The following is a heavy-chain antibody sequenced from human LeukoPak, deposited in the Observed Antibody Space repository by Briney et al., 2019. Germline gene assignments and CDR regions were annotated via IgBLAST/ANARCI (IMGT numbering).Heavy chain of an antibody. Sequence: GGSLRLSCAASGFTFSSSAMSWVRQAPGKGLVWVSRISGDEIWTSYADSVKGRFTISRDNAKDTLYLQMNGLRTEDTAVYYCTREYISGPRQTDAFDIWGRGTMVTVSS. CDR1: GFTFSSSA. CDR2: ISGDEIWT. CDR3: TREYISGPRQTDAFDI. J-gene: IGHJ3*02. V-gene: IGHV3-74*01. D-gene: IGHD3-22*01.